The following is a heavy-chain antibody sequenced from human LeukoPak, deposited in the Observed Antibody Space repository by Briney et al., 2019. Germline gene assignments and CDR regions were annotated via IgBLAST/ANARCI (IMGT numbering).Heavy chain of an antibody. CDR3: ARVWGRGYSYGYFDY. CDR2: IIPIFGTA. J-gene: IGHJ4*02. D-gene: IGHD5-18*01. V-gene: IGHV1-69*05. Sequence: SVKVSCKASGGTFSSYAISWVRQAPGQGLEWMGGIIPIFGTANYAQKFQSRVTITTDESTSTAYMELSSLRSEDTAVYYCARVWGRGYSYGYFDYWGQGTLVTVSS. CDR1: GGTFSSYA.